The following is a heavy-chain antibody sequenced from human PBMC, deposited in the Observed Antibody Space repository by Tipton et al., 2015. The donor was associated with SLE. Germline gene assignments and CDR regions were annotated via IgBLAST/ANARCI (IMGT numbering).Heavy chain of an antibody. CDR1: GFTFSNYA. CDR3: AKDRYCSSTSCYGEFDY. CDR2: ITGSGYNT. Sequence: SLRLSCAASGFTFSNYAMSWVRQAPGKGLEWVSVITGSGYNTFYADSVKGRFTISRDNAKNSLYLQMNSLRADDTALYYCAKDRYCSSTSCYGEFDYWGQGTLVTASS. V-gene: IGHV3-23*01. D-gene: IGHD2-2*01. J-gene: IGHJ4*02.